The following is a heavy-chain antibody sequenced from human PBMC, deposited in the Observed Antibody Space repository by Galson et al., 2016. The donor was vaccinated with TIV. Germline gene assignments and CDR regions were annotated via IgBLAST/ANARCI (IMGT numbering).Heavy chain of an antibody. CDR3: TTDWGYCLISRCSRGLDY. CDR2: IKSKSDGATT. J-gene: IGHJ4*02. V-gene: IGHV3-15*01. CDR1: GFTFSNAW. Sequence: SLRLSCAASGFTFSNAWMTWVRQAPGRGLEWVGRIKSKSDGATTAYAAPVKGRFSISRDDSKDTVYLQMNNLKTEDPTLYFSTTDWGYCLISRCSRGLDYWGQGTRITVSS. D-gene: IGHD2-15*01.